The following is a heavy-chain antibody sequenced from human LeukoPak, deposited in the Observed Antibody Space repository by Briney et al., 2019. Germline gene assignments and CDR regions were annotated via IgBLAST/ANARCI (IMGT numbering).Heavy chain of an antibody. V-gene: IGHV3-7*03. J-gene: IGHJ6*02. CDR3: ARDLRELGYCSGGSCFYGMDV. CDR2: IKQDGSEK. D-gene: IGHD2-15*01. CDR1: GFTFSSYW. Sequence: PGGSLRLSCAASGFTFSSYWMSWVRQAPGKGLEWVANIKQDGSEKYYVDSVKGRFTISRDNAKNSLYLQMNSLRAEDTAVYYRARDLRELGYCSGGSCFYGMDVWGQGTTVTVSS.